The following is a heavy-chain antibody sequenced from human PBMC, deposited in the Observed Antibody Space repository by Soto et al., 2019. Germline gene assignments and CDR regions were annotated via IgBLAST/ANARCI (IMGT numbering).Heavy chain of an antibody. V-gene: IGHV4-59*08. J-gene: IGHJ4*02. CDR3: ARWLDSSGFDY. Sequence: SETLSLTCTVSGGSISSYYLSWIRQPPGKGLEWIGYIYYSGSTNYNPSLKSRVTISVDTSKNQFSLKLSSVTAADTAVYYCARWLDSSGFDYWGQGTLVTVSS. D-gene: IGHD3-22*01. CDR2: IYYSGST. CDR1: GGSISSYY.